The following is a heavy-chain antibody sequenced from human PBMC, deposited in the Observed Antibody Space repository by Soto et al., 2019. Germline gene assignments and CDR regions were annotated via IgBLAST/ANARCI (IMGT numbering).Heavy chain of an antibody. CDR3: TTDSPFDP. Sequence: GGSLRLSCAASGFTFSNAWMNWVRQAPGKGLEWVGRIKSKTDCGTTDYAAPVKGRFTISRDDSTNTLYLQMNSLKTEDTAVYYCTTDSPFDPWGQGILVNVSS. J-gene: IGHJ5*02. CDR2: IKSKTDCGTT. V-gene: IGHV3-15*07. CDR1: GFTFSNAW.